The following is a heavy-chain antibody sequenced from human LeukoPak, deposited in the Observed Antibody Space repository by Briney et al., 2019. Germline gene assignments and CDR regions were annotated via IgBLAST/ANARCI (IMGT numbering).Heavy chain of an antibody. CDR2: ITGSGDTI. Sequence: HPGGSLRLSCSASGFTFSSYEMNWVRQAPGKGLEWISYITGSGDTIYYADSVKGRFTISRDNSKNTLYLQMNSLRAEDTAVYYCARATYYYDSSGYYRGCPAFDIWGQGTMVTVSS. CDR3: ARATYYYDSSGYYRGCPAFDI. J-gene: IGHJ3*02. CDR1: GFTFSSYE. D-gene: IGHD3-22*01. V-gene: IGHV3-48*03.